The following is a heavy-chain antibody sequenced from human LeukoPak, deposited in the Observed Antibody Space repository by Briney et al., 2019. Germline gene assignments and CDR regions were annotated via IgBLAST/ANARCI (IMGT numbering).Heavy chain of an antibody. V-gene: IGHV3-23*01. CDR1: GFTFSSYT. CDR2: ISGSGGST. Sequence: LPGGSLRLSCAASGFTFSSYTMHWVRQAPGKGLEWVSAISGSGGSTYYADSVKGRFTISRDDSKNTLYLQMNTLRAEDTAVYYCAKDYPLDYWGQGALVTVSS. CDR3: AKDYPLDY. J-gene: IGHJ4*02.